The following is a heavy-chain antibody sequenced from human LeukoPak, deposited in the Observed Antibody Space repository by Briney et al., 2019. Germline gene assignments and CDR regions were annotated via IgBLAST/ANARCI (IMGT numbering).Heavy chain of an antibody. D-gene: IGHD6-19*01. CDR2: ISGSGAAT. Sequence: GGSLRLSCAASGFTFSNYALNWVRQAPGKGLEWVSAISGSGAATFNADSVKGRFTISRDNSKNTLYLQMNSLRAEDTAVYYCAKDLSSGWYPYYFDFWGRGTLVTVSS. CDR1: GFTFSNYA. J-gene: IGHJ4*01. V-gene: IGHV3-23*01. CDR3: AKDLSSGWYPYYFDF.